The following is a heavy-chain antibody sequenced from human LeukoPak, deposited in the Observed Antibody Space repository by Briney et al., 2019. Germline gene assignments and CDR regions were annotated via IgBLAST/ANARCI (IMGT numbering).Heavy chain of an antibody. V-gene: IGHV4-39*01. D-gene: IGHD6-19*01. CDR2: VHHSGST. CDR3: ANRGPGTGWSFDY. CDR1: GAFITRDTYY. Sequence: PSETLSLTCTVSGAFITRDTYYWAWVRQPPGKGLEWIGNVHHSGSTNYNPSLKSRVTISVDTSKNQISMVLRSVTAADTAVYYCANRGPGTGWSFDYWGQGTLITVSP. J-gene: IGHJ4*02.